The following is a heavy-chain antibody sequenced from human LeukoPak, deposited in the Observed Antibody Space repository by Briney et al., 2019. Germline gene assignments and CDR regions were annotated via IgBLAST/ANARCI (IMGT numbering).Heavy chain of an antibody. D-gene: IGHD3-22*01. CDR1: GVTFSRCA. J-gene: IGHJ4*02. Sequence: SVKVSCKTSGVTFSRCAISWVRQAPGQGLEWMGGIIPIFGTANYAQKFQGRVTITADESTSTAYMELSSLRSEDTAVYYCAVGLSSGYYIIDYWGQGTLVTVSS. CDR3: AVGLSSGYYIIDY. V-gene: IGHV1-69*01. CDR2: IIPIFGTA.